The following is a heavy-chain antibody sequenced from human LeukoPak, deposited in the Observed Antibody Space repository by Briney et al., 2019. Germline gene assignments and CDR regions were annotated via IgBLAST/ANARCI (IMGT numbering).Heavy chain of an antibody. J-gene: IGHJ5*02. CDR3: ARDASSGWNPSWFDP. V-gene: IGHV1-69*05. Sequence: ASVKVSCKASGGTFSSYAISWVRQAPGQGLEWMGRIIPIFGTANYAQKFQGRVTITTDESTSTAYMELSSLRSEDTAVYYCARDASSGWNPSWFDPWGRGTLVTVSS. D-gene: IGHD6-19*01. CDR1: GGTFSSYA. CDR2: IIPIFGTA.